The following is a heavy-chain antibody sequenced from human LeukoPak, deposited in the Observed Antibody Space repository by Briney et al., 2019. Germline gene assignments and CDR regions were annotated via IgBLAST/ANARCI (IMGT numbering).Heavy chain of an antibody. V-gene: IGHV4-4*07. D-gene: IGHD5-24*01. CDR2: IYKTGAT. Sequence: SSETLSLTCTVSGGSVNSYYWSWIRQPAGKGLEWIGRIYKTGATDYNPSLKSRVTMSIDTAKNQVSLKLSSVTAADTAVYYCARGEMATIEDAFDIWGQGTMVTVSS. J-gene: IGHJ3*02. CDR1: GGSVNSYY. CDR3: ARGEMATIEDAFDI.